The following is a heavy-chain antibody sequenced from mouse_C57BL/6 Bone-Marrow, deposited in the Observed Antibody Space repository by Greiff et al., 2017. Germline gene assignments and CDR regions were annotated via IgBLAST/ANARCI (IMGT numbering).Heavy chain of an antibody. D-gene: IGHD1-1*01. CDR2: IHPNSGST. CDR1: GYTFTSYW. Sequence: VQLQQPGAELVKPGASVKLSCKASGYTFTSYWMHWVKQRPGQGLEWIGMIHPNSGSTNYNEKFKSKATLTVDKSSSTAYMQLSSLTSEDSAVYYCASLSYYGSSYGFAYWGQGTLVTVSA. J-gene: IGHJ3*01. CDR3: ASLSYYGSSYGFAY. V-gene: IGHV1-64*01.